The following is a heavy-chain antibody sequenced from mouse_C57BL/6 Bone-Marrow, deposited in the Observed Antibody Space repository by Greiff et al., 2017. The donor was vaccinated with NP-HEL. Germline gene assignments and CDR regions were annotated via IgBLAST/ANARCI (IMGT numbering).Heavy chain of an antibody. V-gene: IGHV1-36*01. Sequence: EVQLQQSGPVLVKPGPSVKISCTASGFTFTDYYMHWVKQSPGKSLEWIGLVYPYNGGTSYNEKFKGKATLTVDNSSSTAYLELNRLTSEDSAVYSCECLGIHAGWYFDVWGTGTTVTVSS. CDR3: ECLGIHAGWYFDV. J-gene: IGHJ1*03. CDR2: VYPYNGGT. CDR1: GFTFTDYY. D-gene: IGHD1-2*01.